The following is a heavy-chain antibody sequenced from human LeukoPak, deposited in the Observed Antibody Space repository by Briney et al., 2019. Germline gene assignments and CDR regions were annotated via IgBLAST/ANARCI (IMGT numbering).Heavy chain of an antibody. CDR3: ARTGRTTRSYGSGSFWGYHYYYMDV. V-gene: IGHV1-2*02. D-gene: IGHD3-10*01. J-gene: IGHJ6*03. Sequence: ASVKVSCKASGYTFTGYYTHWVRQAPGQGLEWMGWINPNSGGTNYAQKFQGRVTMTRDTSISTAYMELSRLRSDDTAVYYCARTGRTTRSYGSGSFWGYHYYYMDVWGKGTTVTIAS. CDR1: GYTFTGYY. CDR2: INPNSGGT.